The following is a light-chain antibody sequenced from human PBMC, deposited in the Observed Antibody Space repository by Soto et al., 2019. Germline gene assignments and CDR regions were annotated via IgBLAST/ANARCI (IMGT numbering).Light chain of an antibody. CDR3: QHYGGMWT. V-gene: IGKV1-5*01. Sequence: DIQMTQSPSTLSVSVGDRVTITCRASEIITNRLAWYQQKPGKAPKVLIYDASNLESGVPSRFSGFRSGTEFTLTISSLQPDDFATYYCQHYGGMWTFGQGTKVDIK. J-gene: IGKJ1*01. CDR2: DAS. CDR1: EIITNR.